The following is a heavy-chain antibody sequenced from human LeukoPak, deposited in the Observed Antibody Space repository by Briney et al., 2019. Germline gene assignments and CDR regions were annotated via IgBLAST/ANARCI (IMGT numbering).Heavy chain of an antibody. D-gene: IGHD2-2*02. V-gene: IGHV1-2*02. Sequence: ASVKVSCKASGYTFTGYYMHWVRQAPGQGLEWMGWINPNSDGTNYAQKFQGRVTMTRDTSISTAYMELSRLRSDDTAVYYCARGYCSSTSCYRDYYYYYYMDVWGKGTTVTVSS. CDR3: ARGYCSSTSCYRDYYYYYYMDV. CDR1: GYTFTGYY. J-gene: IGHJ6*03. CDR2: INPNSDGT.